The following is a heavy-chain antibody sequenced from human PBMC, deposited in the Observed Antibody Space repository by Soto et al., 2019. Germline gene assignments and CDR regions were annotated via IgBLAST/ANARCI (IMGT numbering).Heavy chain of an antibody. V-gene: IGHV3-33*01. D-gene: IGHD6-13*01. Sequence: QVQLVESGGGVVQPGRSLRLSCAASGFTFSSYGMHWVRQAPGKGLEWVAVIWYDGSNKYYADSVKGRFTISRDNSKNTLYLQMNSLRAEDTAVYYCARLTYSSSGYYFDYWGQGTLVTVSS. CDR1: GFTFSSYG. CDR3: ARLTYSSSGYYFDY. J-gene: IGHJ4*02. CDR2: IWYDGSNK.